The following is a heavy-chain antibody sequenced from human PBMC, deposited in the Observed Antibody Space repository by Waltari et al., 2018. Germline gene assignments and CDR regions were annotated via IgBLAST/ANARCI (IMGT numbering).Heavy chain of an antibody. Sequence: QVQLVQSGAEVKKPGSSVKVSCKASGGTFSSYAISWVRQAPGQGLEWMGGIIPIFGTANYAQKFQGRVTITADESTSTAYMELSSLRSEDTAVYYCARAGQGYCSGGSCWDWFDPWGQGTLVTVSS. CDR2: IIPIFGTA. V-gene: IGHV1-69*01. D-gene: IGHD2-15*01. CDR3: ARAGQGYCSGGSCWDWFDP. CDR1: GGTFSSYA. J-gene: IGHJ5*02.